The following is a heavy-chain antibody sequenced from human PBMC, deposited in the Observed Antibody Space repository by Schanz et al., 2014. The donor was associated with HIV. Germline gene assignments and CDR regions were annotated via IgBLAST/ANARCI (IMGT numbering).Heavy chain of an antibody. CDR2: TSSDGTT. J-gene: IGHJ6*02. CDR1: GFAVSSNF. V-gene: IGHV3-53*01. CDR3: RAWLLGDRMDV. Sequence: EVHLVESGGGMVQPGGSLRLSCAASGFAVSSNFLNWVRQTPGKGLEWVSFTSSDGTTYYADSVKGRFTISRDISRNTIYLQMNGLRDEDTAVYYCRAWLLGDRMDVWGQGTTVAVSS. D-gene: IGHD3-22*01.